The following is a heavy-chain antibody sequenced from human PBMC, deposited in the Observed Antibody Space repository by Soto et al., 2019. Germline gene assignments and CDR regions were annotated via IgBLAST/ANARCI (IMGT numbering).Heavy chain of an antibody. D-gene: IGHD4-17*01. CDR2: IYYSGST. CDR3: ARAYGYYFDY. Sequence: PSETLSLTCTFSGGSISSYYWSWIRQPPGKGLEWIGYIYYSGSTNYNPSLKSRVSISIDTSKNQFSLKLSSVTAADTAVYYCARAYGYYFDYWGQGTLVTVSS. CDR1: GGSISSYY. J-gene: IGHJ4*02. V-gene: IGHV4-59*01.